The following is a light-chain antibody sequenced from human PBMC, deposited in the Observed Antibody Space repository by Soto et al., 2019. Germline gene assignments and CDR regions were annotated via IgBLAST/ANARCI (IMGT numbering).Light chain of an antibody. V-gene: IGKV3-15*01. CDR3: KQYVDWPFIT. CDR1: QSLRTK. Sequence: EIVMTQSPATLSVSPGDGATLSCRASQSLRTKLAWYQHKPGQSPRLLIYDASTRATGIPGRFSGSGSGTEFTLAISSLQSEDFAVYFCKQYVDWPFITFGGGTKVEIK. CDR2: DAS. J-gene: IGKJ4*01.